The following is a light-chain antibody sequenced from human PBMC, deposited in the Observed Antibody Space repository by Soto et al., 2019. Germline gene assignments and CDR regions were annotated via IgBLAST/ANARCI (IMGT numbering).Light chain of an antibody. CDR1: QGISSY. V-gene: IGKV1-9*01. J-gene: IGKJ4*01. CDR2: AAS. CDR3: QQLNSSPLT. Sequence: IQLTQSPSSLSASVGDRVTITCRASQGISSYLAWYQQKPGKAPKLLIYAASTLQSGVPSRFSGSGSGTDFTLTISSLQPEDFATYYCQQLNSSPLTFGGGTKVAIK.